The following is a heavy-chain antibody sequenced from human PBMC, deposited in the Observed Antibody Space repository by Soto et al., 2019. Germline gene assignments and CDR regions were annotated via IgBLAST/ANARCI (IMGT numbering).Heavy chain of an antibody. V-gene: IGHV1-69*08. CDR3: ARDTAMVPYYYYYMDV. D-gene: IGHD5-18*01. Sequence: QVQLVQSGAEVKKPGSSVKVSCKASGGTFSSYTISWVRQAPGQGLEWMGRIIPILGIANYAQKFQGRVTITADKSTSTAYMELSSLRSEDTAVYYCARDTAMVPYYYYYMDVWGTGTTVTVSS. CDR1: GGTFSSYT. J-gene: IGHJ6*03. CDR2: IIPILGIA.